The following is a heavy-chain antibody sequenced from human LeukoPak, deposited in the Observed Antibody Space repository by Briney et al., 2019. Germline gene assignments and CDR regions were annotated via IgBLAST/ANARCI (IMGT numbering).Heavy chain of an antibody. J-gene: IGHJ4*02. Sequence: SVKVSCKASGGTFSSYIISWVRQAPGQGLEWMGRIISILGIANYAQKFQGRVTITADKSTSTAYMELSSLRSEDTAVYYCARAPTGDPLLDYWGQGTLVTVSS. V-gene: IGHV1-69*02. CDR3: ARAPTGDPLLDY. CDR1: GGTFSSYI. CDR2: IISILGIA.